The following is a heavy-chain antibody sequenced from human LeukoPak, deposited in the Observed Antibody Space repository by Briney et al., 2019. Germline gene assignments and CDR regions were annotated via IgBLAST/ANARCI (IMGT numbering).Heavy chain of an antibody. CDR2: ISSSSSTI. CDR1: GFTFSSYS. J-gene: IGHJ1*01. Sequence: GGSLRLSCAASGFTFSSYSMTWVRQAPGKGLEWVSYISSSSSTIYYADSVKGRFTISRDSAKKSLYLQMNSLTVEDTAVYYCARCSSWYLEYFQLWGQGTLVTVSS. V-gene: IGHV3-48*01. D-gene: IGHD6-13*01. CDR3: ARCSSWYLEYFQL.